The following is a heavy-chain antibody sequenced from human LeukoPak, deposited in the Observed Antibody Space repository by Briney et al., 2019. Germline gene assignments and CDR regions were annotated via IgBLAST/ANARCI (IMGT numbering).Heavy chain of an antibody. J-gene: IGHJ4*02. CDR3: ARDLAMYSPDLDY. V-gene: IGHV1-2*02. Sequence: ASVKVSCKASGYTFTDYYLHWVRQAPGHGLEWMGWINPKTGVTKYAQNFQGRVTMTRDTSINTAYMEVSRLRSDNTAVFYCARDLAMYSPDLDYWGQGTLVTVSS. CDR2: INPKTGVT. D-gene: IGHD1-26*01. CDR1: GYTFTDYY.